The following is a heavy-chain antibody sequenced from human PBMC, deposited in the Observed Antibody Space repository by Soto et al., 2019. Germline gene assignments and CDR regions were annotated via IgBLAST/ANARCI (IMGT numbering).Heavy chain of an antibody. V-gene: IGHV3-15*07. CDR1: GFTFSNAW. CDR2: IKSKPDGGTT. D-gene: IGHD2-2*01. CDR3: TTDYCSSTSCYSHDAFDI. Sequence: GGSLRLSCAASGFTFSNAWMNWVRQAPGKGLEWVGRIKSKPDGGTTDYAAPVKGRFTISRDDSKNTLYLQMSSLKTEDTAVYYCTTDYCSSTSCYSHDAFDIWGQGTMVTVSS. J-gene: IGHJ3*02.